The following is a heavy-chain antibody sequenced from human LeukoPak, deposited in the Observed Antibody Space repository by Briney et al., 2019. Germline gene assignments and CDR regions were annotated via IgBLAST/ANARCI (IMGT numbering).Heavy chain of an antibody. V-gene: IGHV1-69*06. CDR1: GGTFSSYA. J-gene: IGHJ4*02. CDR2: IIPIFETA. Sequence: SVKVSCKTSGGTFSSYAISWVRHAPGQGLEWMGGIIPIFETANYAQKFQGRVTITADKSTSTAYMELSSLRSEDTAVYYCARDNPPYCSGGSCYLYWGQGTLVSVYS. CDR3: ARDNPPYCSGGSCYLY. D-gene: IGHD2-15*01.